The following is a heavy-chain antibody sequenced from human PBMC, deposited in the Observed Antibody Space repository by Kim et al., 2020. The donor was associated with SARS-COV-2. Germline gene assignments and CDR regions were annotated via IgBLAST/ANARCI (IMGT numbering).Heavy chain of an antibody. CDR2: IYYSGST. V-gene: IGHV4-59*08. Sequence: SETLSLTCTVSGGSISSYYWSWIRQPPGKGLEWIGYIYYSGSTNYNPSLKSRVTISVDTSKNQFSLTLSSVTAADTAVYYCARNLIVVVPAATRSYYYYYMDVWGKGTTVTVSS. CDR1: GGSISSYY. CDR3: ARNLIVVVPAATRSYYYYYMDV. D-gene: IGHD2-2*01. J-gene: IGHJ6*03.